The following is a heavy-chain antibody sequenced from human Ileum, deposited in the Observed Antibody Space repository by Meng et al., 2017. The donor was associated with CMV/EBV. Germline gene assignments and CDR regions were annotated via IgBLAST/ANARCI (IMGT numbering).Heavy chain of an antibody. V-gene: IGHV3-21*01. CDR2: ISSSSAYI. D-gene: IGHD6-19*01. CDR3: ARDQRVGTGITVASIDY. Sequence: LTFSSYSINWVRQAPGKGLEWVSSISSSSAYIYYADSVKGRFTISRDNAKNSLYLQMNSLRAEDTAVYYCARDQRVGTGITVASIDYWGQGTLVTVSS. CDR1: LTFSSYS. J-gene: IGHJ4*02.